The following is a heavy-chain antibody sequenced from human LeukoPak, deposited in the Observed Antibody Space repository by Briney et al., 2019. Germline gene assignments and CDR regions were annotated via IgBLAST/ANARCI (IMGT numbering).Heavy chain of an antibody. V-gene: IGHV3-30*18. D-gene: IGHD2-21*01. Sequence: GGSLRLSCAASGFSFSSYGMHWVRQAPGKGLEWVAVISYDGSNKYHADSVKGRFTIPRDNSKNTLYLQMNSLRVEDTAVYYCAKGGIPDDPWGQGTLVTVSS. CDR3: AKGGIPDDP. J-gene: IGHJ5*02. CDR1: GFSFSSYG. CDR2: ISYDGSNK.